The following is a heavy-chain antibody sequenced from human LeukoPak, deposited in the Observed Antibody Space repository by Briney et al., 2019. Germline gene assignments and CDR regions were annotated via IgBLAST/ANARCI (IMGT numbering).Heavy chain of an antibody. CDR3: ARDLMYYYDSSGSNFDY. CDR2: IYYSGST. V-gene: IGHV4-59*01. CDR1: GGSISNYY. J-gene: IGHJ4*02. Sequence: PSETLSLTCTVSGGSISNYYWSWIRQPPGKGLEWIGYIYYSGSTNYNPSLKSRVTISVDTSKNQFSLKLSSVTAADTAVYYCARDLMYYYDSSGSNFDYWGQGTLVTVSS. D-gene: IGHD3-22*01.